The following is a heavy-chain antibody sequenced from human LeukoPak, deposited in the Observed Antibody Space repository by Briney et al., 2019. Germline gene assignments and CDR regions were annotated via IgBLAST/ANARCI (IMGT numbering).Heavy chain of an antibody. CDR1: GGSITSAGYY. D-gene: IGHD3-10*01. CDR3: ARDSFTNDVIRGVIRWFDP. V-gene: IGHV4-61*02. Sequence: SQTLSLTCTVSGGSITSAGYYWSWIRQPAGKGLEWIGRIYTSRSTNYNPSLQSRVTISLDTSKNQFSLKLTSVTAADTAVHYCARDSFTNDVIRGVIRWFDPWGQGTLVTVSS. J-gene: IGHJ5*02. CDR2: IYTSRST.